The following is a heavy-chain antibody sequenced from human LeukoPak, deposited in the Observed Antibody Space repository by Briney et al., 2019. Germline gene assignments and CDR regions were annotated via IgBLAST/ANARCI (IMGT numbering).Heavy chain of an antibody. CDR1: GFTFSSYW. D-gene: IGHD6-19*01. V-gene: IGHV3-7*01. CDR2: IKQDGSEK. J-gene: IGHJ4*02. Sequence: GGSLRLSCAASGFTFSSYWMSWVRQAPGKGLEWVANIKQDGSEKYYVDSVKGRFTISRDNAKNSLYLQMNSLRAEDTAVYYCASVSWYSSGWYGDFDYWGQGTLVTVSS. CDR3: ASVSWYSSGWYGDFDY.